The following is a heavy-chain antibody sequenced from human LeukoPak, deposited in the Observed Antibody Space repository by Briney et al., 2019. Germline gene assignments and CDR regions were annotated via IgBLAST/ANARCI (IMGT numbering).Heavy chain of an antibody. V-gene: IGHV4-59*01. D-gene: IGHD4-23*01. CDR2: IYYSGST. CDR1: GGSISSYY. Sequence: SETLSLTCTVSGGSISSYYWSWIRQPPGKGLEWIGYIYYSGSTNYNPSLKSRVTISVDTSKNQLSLKLSSVTAADTAVYYCARIVYGGNWFDPWGQGTLVTVSS. CDR3: ARIVYGGNWFDP. J-gene: IGHJ5*02.